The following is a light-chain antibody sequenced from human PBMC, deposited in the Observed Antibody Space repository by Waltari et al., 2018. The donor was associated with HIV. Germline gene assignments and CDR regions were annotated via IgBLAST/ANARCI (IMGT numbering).Light chain of an antibody. J-gene: IGKJ5*01. CDR2: GAS. CDR3: QLYSASIT. Sequence: LSPGERATISCRASESVSSSYLAWYQQKPGQAPRLLIYGASTRATDIPDRFSGSGSGTDFTLTISRLEPEDFAVYFCQLYSASITFGQGTRLEIK. CDR1: ESVSSSY. V-gene: IGKV3-20*01.